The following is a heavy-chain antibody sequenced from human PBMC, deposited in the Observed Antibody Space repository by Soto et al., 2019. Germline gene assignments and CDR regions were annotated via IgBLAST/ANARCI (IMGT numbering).Heavy chain of an antibody. CDR3: ARDKITGLLDY. J-gene: IGHJ4*02. Sequence: SGTRSLTCAVHSWSFHGPYWTWMGEAPGTGLEWIGEINHSGSTNYNPSLKSRVTISVDTSKNQFSLKLTSVTAADTAVYYCARDKITGLLDYWGQGTLVT. V-gene: IGHV4-34*01. CDR2: INHSGST. D-gene: IGHD2-8*02. CDR1: SWSFHGPY.